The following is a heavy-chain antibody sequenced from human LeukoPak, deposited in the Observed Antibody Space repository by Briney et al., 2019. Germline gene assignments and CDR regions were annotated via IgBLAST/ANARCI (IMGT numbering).Heavy chain of an antibody. V-gene: IGHV4-59*08. CDR2: IYYSGST. CDR3: ARHQGRHSYGYLGNYYYYYGMDV. Sequence: KPSETLSLTCSVSSGSISSFISGYYWSWIRQPPGKGLEWIGYIYYSGSTNYNPSLKSRVTISVDTSKNQFSLKLNSVTAADTAVYFCARHQGRHSYGYLGNYYYYYGMDVWGQGTTVTVSS. D-gene: IGHD5-18*01. J-gene: IGHJ6*02. CDR1: SGSISSFISGYY.